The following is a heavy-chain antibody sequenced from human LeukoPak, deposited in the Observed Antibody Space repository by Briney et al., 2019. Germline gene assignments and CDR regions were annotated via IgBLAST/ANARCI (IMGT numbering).Heavy chain of an antibody. CDR1: GFTFDDYA. V-gene: IGHV3-9*01. J-gene: IGHJ4*02. CDR3: ARDRRGNSGYYYFDC. D-gene: IGHD5-12*01. CDR2: ISWNSGSI. Sequence: GGSLRLSCAASGFTFDDYAMHWVRQAPGKGLEWVSGISWNSGSIGYADSVKGRFTISRDNAKNSLYLQMNSLRAEDTAVYYCARDRRGNSGYYYFDCWGQGTLVTVSS.